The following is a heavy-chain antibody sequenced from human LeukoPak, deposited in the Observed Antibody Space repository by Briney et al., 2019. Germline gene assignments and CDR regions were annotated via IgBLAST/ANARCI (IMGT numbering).Heavy chain of an antibody. CDR1: GYTFTSYD. CDR2: MNPNSGNT. J-gene: IGHJ6*03. Sequence: ASVKVSCKASGYTFTSYDINWVRQATGQGLEWVGWMNPNSGNTGYAQKFQGGVTMTRNTSISTAYMELSSLRSEDTAVYYCARAVPAAHTLYYYYYMDVWAKGPRSPSP. CDR3: ARAVPAAHTLYYYYYMDV. V-gene: IGHV1-8*01. D-gene: IGHD2-2*01.